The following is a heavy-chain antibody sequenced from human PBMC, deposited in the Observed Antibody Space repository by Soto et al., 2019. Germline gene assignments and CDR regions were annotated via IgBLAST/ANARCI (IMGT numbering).Heavy chain of an antibody. CDR2: IHHSGSI. J-gene: IGHJ6*02. Sequence: LSLTCTVSGGSISSDNYHWTRTPESPERGLEGIGYIHHSGSILYNPSLKSRVTISVDTSKNQFSLHLSSVTAADTAVYFCAREDDGGDTVDVWGQGTTVTVSS. V-gene: IGHV4-30-4*08. CDR1: GGSISSDNYH. CDR3: AREDDGGDTVDV. D-gene: IGHD2-21*02.